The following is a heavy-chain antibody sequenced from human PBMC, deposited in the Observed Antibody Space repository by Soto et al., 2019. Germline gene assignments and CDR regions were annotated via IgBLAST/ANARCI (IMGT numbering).Heavy chain of an antibody. V-gene: IGHV3-33*01. Sequence: QVQLVESGGGVVQPGRSLRLSCAASGFTFSSYGMHWVRQAPGKGLEWVVVIWNDGSHKNYADSVKGRFTISRDNSKNTLYLQMSSLRAEDTAVYYCVRDRGSFRFYFMDVWGKGTTVSVSS. CDR2: IWNDGSHK. CDR1: GFTFSSYG. CDR3: VRDRGSFRFYFMDV. D-gene: IGHD3-16*01. J-gene: IGHJ6*03.